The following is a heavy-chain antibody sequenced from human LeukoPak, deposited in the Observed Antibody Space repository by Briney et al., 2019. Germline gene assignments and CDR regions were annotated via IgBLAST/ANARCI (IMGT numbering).Heavy chain of an antibody. CDR3: ARDKNGDPTYYYYMDV. CDR2: IYTSGST. J-gene: IGHJ6*03. D-gene: IGHD4-17*01. CDR1: GGSISSYY. Sequence: SETLSLTCTVSGGSISSYYWSWIRQPAGKGLEWIGRIYTSGSTNYNPSLKSRVTMSVDTPKNQFSLKLSSVTAADTAVYYCARDKNGDPTYYYYMDVWGKGTTVTISS. V-gene: IGHV4-4*07.